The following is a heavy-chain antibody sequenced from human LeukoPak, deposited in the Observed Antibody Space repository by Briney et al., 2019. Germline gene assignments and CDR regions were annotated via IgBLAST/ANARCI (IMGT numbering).Heavy chain of an antibody. J-gene: IGHJ4*02. CDR3: AKSPGIAAAGTPAPFYYFDY. V-gene: IGHV3-23*01. D-gene: IGHD6-13*01. CDR2: ISGSGGST. CDR1: GFTFSSYA. Sequence: GGSLRLSCAASGFTFSSYAMSWVRQAPGKGLEWVSAISGSGGSTYYADSVKGRFTISRDNSKNTLYLQMNSLRAEDTAVYYCAKSPGIAAAGTPAPFYYFDYWGQGTLVTVSS.